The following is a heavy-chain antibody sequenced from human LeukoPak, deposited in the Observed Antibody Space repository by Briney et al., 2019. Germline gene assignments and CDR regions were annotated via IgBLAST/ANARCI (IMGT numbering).Heavy chain of an antibody. CDR2: IYPGDSDT. J-gene: IGHJ3*01. Sequence: GESLQISCKGSGYIFSTYWIAWVRQVPGKGPEWMGIIYPGDSDTRYSPSFQGQVTISADKSVSTAYLHWSSLKASDAAIYYCARPNITSYYDSRGSDAFDVRGQGTMVTVSS. V-gene: IGHV5-51*01. CDR3: ARPNITSYYDSRGSDAFDV. D-gene: IGHD3-22*01. CDR1: GYIFSTYW.